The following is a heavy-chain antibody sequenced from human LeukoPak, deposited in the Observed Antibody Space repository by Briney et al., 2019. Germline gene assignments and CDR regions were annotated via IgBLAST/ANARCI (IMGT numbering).Heavy chain of an antibody. Sequence: PSETLSLTCAVYGGSFSGYYWSWIRQPPGKGLEWIGEINHSGSTNYNPSLQSRVTISVDTSKNQFSLKLSSVTAADTAVYYCAREAPYSSSWGYYYYYYMDVWGKGTTVTVSS. CDR2: INHSGST. CDR3: AREAPYSSSWGYYYYYYMDV. D-gene: IGHD6-13*01. CDR1: GGSFSGYY. J-gene: IGHJ6*03. V-gene: IGHV4-34*01.